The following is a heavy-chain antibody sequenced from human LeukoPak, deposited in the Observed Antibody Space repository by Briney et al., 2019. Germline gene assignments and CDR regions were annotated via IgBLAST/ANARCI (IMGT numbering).Heavy chain of an antibody. Sequence: GGSLRLSCAASGFTFGTYAMHWVRQAPGKGLEWVAVISSDGRDKHYADSVKGRCTISRDNSKNTLYLQMNSLRTDDTAVYYCARDYHRTAEYYFDYWGQGTLVTVSS. D-gene: IGHD5-18*01. CDR3: ARDYHRTAEYYFDY. J-gene: IGHJ4*02. CDR2: ISSDGRDK. V-gene: IGHV3-30*04. CDR1: GFTFGTYA.